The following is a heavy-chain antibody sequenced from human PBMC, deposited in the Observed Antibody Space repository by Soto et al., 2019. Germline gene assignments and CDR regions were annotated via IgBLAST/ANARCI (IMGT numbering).Heavy chain of an antibody. CDR1: GVSLNTADTW. V-gene: IGHV4-30-4*01. J-gene: IGHJ6*02. CDR2: YHSGGST. Sequence: QVQLQESGSGLVKPSQSLSLTCTVSGVSLNTADTWWSWIRQSPGKGLEFIGYYHSGGSTYYDACFRSRVIISAATSNSQFSLILSSVTVADTAVSFFVRSRQIEGGNDYGLDVWGQGTTVTVSS. CDR3: VRSRQIEGGNDYGLDV. D-gene: IGHD2-15*01.